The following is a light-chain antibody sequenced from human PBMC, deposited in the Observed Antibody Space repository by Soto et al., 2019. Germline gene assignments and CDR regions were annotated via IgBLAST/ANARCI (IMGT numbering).Light chain of an antibody. CDR2: DVD. CDR3: SAYAGSIFV. V-gene: IGLV2-8*01. Sequence: QSALTQPPSESGSPGQSVTISCTGSSSDVGRYNHVSWYQQHPGKAPKLIIFDVDKRPSGVPDRFSGSKSVNTASLTVSGLQAEDEADYYCSAYAGSIFVFGTGTKVTVL. J-gene: IGLJ1*01. CDR1: SSDVGRYNH.